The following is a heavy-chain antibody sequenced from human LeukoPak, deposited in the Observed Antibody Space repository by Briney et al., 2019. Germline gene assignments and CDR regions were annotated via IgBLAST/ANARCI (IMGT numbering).Heavy chain of an antibody. V-gene: IGHV4-38-2*02. Sequence: SETLSLTCTVSGYSISSGYYWGWIRQPPGKGLEWIGSIYHSGSTYYNPSLKSRVTISVDTSKNQFSLKLSSVTAADTAVYYCARDWAALNGYSYANFDYWGQGTLVTVSS. CDR2: IYHSGST. D-gene: IGHD5-18*01. J-gene: IGHJ4*02. CDR1: GYSISSGYY. CDR3: ARDWAALNGYSYANFDY.